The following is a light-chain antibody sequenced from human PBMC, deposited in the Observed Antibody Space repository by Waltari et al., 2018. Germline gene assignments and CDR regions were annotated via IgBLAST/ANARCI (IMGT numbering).Light chain of an antibody. CDR2: DVS. V-gene: IGLV2-14*01. CDR3: SSYTSSTRV. CDR1: SSDVGGYNY. Sequence: QSALTQPASVSGSPGQSITISCTGTSSDVGGYNYLSWYQQHPGKAPKLMIYDVSNRPSGVYNRFSGSKSGNTASLTISGLQAEDEADYYCSSYTSSTRVFGGGTKLTVL. J-gene: IGLJ3*02.